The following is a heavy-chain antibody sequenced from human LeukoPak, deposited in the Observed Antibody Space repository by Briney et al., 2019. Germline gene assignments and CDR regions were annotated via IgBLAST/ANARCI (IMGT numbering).Heavy chain of an antibody. Sequence: SETLSLTCAVSGGSFSGYYWSWIRQPPGKGLEWIGEINHSGSTNYNPSLKSRVTISVDTSKNQFSLKLSSVTAADTAVYYCARGFRGSRSTSYPRYNWFDPWGQGTLVTVSS. CDR2: INHSGST. V-gene: IGHV4-34*01. D-gene: IGHD2-2*01. CDR1: GGSFSGYY. J-gene: IGHJ5*02. CDR3: ARGFRGSRSTSYPRYNWFDP.